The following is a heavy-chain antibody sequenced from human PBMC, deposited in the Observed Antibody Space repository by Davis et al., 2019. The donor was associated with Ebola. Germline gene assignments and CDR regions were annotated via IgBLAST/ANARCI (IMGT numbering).Heavy chain of an antibody. J-gene: IGHJ6*02. V-gene: IGHV4-4*02. CDR1: GGSISSSNW. CDR3: ARGLTYYYDSSGYYGRYYGMDV. CDR2: IYHSGST. D-gene: IGHD3-22*01. Sequence: MPSETLSLTCAVSGGSISSSNWWSWVRQPPGKGLEWIGEIYHSGSTNYNPSLKSRVTISVDTSNNQFSLKLSSVTAADTAVYYCARGLTYYYDSSGYYGRYYGMDVWGQGTTVTVSS.